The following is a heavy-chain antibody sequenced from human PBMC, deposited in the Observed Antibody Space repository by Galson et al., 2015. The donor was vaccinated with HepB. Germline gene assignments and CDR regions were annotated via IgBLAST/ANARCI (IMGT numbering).Heavy chain of an antibody. Sequence: SVKVSCKASGYTFSTYGIIWVRQAPGQGLEWMGWISVYNGNTNYAQKLQGRVTMTTDTSTSTAYMELRSLRSDDTAVYFCARGGNWVPLDYWGQGTLVTVSS. CDR1: GYTFSTYG. J-gene: IGHJ4*02. D-gene: IGHD7-27*01. CDR3: ARGGNWVPLDY. CDR2: ISVYNGNT. V-gene: IGHV1-18*01.